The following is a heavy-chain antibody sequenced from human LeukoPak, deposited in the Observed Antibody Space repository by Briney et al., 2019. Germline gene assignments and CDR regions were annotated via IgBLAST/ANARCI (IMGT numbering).Heavy chain of an antibody. D-gene: IGHD1-26*01. CDR2: IYSGGST. J-gene: IGHJ6*03. CDR3: ASDDSGGYSQSAYYYYYMGV. Sequence: GGSLRLSCAASGFTVSSNYMSWVRQAPGRGLEWVSVIYSGGSTYYADSVKGRFSISRDNSKNTLYLQMTSLRPEDTAVYYCASDDSGGYSQSAYYYYYMGVWGKGTTVTVSS. CDR1: GFTVSSNY. V-gene: IGHV3-66*02.